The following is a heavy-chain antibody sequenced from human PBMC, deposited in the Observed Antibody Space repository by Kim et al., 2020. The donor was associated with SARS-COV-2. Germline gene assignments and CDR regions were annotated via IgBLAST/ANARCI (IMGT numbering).Heavy chain of an antibody. V-gene: IGHV4-59*08. CDR3: ARQGANYYYGMDV. Sequence: SSHSPKSRVPISVDTAKNQFSLHLTAVTAADTAVYYCARQGANYYYGMDVWGQGTTVTVSS. J-gene: IGHJ6*02. D-gene: IGHD3-16*01.